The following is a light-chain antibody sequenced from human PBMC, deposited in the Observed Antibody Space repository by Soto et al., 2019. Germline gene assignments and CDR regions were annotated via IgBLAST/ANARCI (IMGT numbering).Light chain of an antibody. CDR1: VLAKKY. Sequence: SYELTQPSSVSVSPGQTARLTCSGDVLAKKYARWIQQKPGQAPVLVIYKDSERPSGSPERFSGASSGTTVTLTISGAQVEDEADYYCYSAADNNLVFGGGTKLTVL. CDR3: YSAADNNLV. V-gene: IGLV3-27*01. CDR2: KDS. J-gene: IGLJ2*01.